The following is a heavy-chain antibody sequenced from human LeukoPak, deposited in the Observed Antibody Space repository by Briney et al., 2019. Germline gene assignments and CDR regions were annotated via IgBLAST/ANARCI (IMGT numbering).Heavy chain of an antibody. CDR3: ARAGGTMVRGPDVVLNWFDP. J-gene: IGHJ5*02. Sequence: SETLSLTCTVSGGSISSYHWSWIRQPAGKGLEWIGRIYTSGSTNYNPPLKSRVTISVDKSKNQFSLKLSSVTAADTAVYYCARAGGTMVRGPDVVLNWFDPWGQGTLVTVSS. D-gene: IGHD3-10*01. CDR2: IYTSGST. CDR1: GGSISSYH. V-gene: IGHV4-4*07.